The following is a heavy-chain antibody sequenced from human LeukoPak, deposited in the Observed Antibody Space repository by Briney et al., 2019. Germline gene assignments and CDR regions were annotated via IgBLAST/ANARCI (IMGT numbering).Heavy chain of an antibody. CDR2: IYRGDST. J-gene: IGHJ6*04. Sequence: ETLSLTCAIYSESFSGYFWSWVRQAPGKGLEWVSVIYRGDSTYYADSVKGRFTISRDNSKNTLYLQMYSLRADDTAVYYCARESLGSVDPRGYRSTVSQDVWGKGTTVTISS. CDR3: ARESLGSVDPRGYRSTVSQDV. CDR1: SESFSGYF. D-gene: IGHD5-18*01. V-gene: IGHV3-53*01.